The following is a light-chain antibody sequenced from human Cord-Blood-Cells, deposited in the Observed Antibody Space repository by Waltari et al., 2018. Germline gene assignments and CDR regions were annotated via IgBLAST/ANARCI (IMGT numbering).Light chain of an antibody. CDR2: DAS. Sequence: DIQMTQSPSTLSASVVDRVTITCRASQSISSWLAWYQQKPGKAPKLLIYDASSLESGVPSRFSGSGYGTEFTLTISSLQPDDFATYYCQQYNSYWTFGQGTKLEIK. CDR1: QSISSW. V-gene: IGKV1-5*01. J-gene: IGKJ2*01. CDR3: QQYNSYWT.